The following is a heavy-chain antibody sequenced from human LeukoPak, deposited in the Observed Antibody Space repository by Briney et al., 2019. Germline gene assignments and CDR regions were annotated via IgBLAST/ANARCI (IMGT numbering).Heavy chain of an antibody. D-gene: IGHD6-13*01. J-gene: IGHJ4*02. V-gene: IGHV3-7*01. CDR3: ALSRTLDY. CDR2: IKQDGSEK. CDR1: GFTFSSYW. Sequence: GGSLRLSCAASGFTFSSYWMTWVRQAPGKGLEWVAKIKQDGSEKYYVDSVKGRFTISRDNAKNSLYLQMYSLRAEDTAVYYCALSRTLDYWGQGTPVTVSS.